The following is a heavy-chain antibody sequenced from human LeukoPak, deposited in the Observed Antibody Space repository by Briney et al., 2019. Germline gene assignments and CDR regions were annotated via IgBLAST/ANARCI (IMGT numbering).Heavy chain of an antibody. D-gene: IGHD3-16*01. CDR1: GSRFTSYW. CDR3: ARRRGDDYVWGSYGEIDY. J-gene: IGHJ4*02. V-gene: IGHV5-51*01. CDR2: IYPGDSET. Sequence: GASLKISCKGSGSRFTSYWIGWVRQMPGKGLEWKGIIYPGDSETRYSPSFQGQVTISADKSISTAYLQWSSLKASDTAMYYCARRRGDDYVWGSYGEIDYWGQGTLVTVAS.